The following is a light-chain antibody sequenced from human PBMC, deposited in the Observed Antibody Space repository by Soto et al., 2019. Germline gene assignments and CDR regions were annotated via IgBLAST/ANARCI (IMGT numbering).Light chain of an antibody. CDR1: QDINHY. Sequence: DIPMTQSPSSLSASVGDRVTITCRATQDINHYLVWFQQKPGRAPKSLTYTASNLQSGVPSYFSASGSGTYFTLTIGSLQPDDFATYYCQQYKSYPWTFGQGTKVEIK. V-gene: IGKV1-16*02. CDR3: QQYKSYPWT. CDR2: TAS. J-gene: IGKJ1*01.